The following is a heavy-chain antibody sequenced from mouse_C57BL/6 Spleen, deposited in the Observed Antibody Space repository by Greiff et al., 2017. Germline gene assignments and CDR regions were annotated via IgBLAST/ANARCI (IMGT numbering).Heavy chain of an antibody. V-gene: IGHV3-6*01. CDR2: ISYDGSN. J-gene: IGHJ2*01. CDR3: ARDWGFDY. D-gene: IGHD4-1*01. Sequence: ESGPGLVKPSQSLSLTCSVTGYSITSGYYWNWIRQFPGNKLEWMGYISYDGSNNYNPSLKNRISITRDTSKNQFFLKLNSVTTEDTATYYCARDWGFDYGGQGTTLTVSS. CDR1: GYSITSGYY.